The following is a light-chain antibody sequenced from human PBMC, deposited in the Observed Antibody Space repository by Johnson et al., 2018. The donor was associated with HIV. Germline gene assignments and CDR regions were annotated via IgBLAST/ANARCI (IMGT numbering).Light chain of an antibody. CDR2: ENN. Sequence: QSMLTQPPSVSAAPGQKVTISCSGSSSNIGNNYVSWYQQLPGTAPKLLIYENNKRPSGIPDRFSGSKSGTSATLGITGLQTGDEADYYCGTWDSSLSAGVFGAGTNVTVL. V-gene: IGLV1-51*02. J-gene: IGLJ1*01. CDR1: SSNIGNNY. CDR3: GTWDSSLSAGV.